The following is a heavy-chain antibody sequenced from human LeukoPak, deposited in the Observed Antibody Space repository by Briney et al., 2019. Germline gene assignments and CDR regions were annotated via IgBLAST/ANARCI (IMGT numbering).Heavy chain of an antibody. Sequence: PGGSLRLSCAASGFTFDDYAMRWVRQAPGKGLEWVSGISWNSGSIGYADSVKGRFTISRDNAKNSLYLQMNSLRDEDTAFYYCARFNGDYYGMDVWGQGTTVTVSS. CDR3: ARFNGDYYGMDV. D-gene: IGHD4-17*01. CDR1: GFTFDDYA. V-gene: IGHV3-9*01. CDR2: ISWNSGSI. J-gene: IGHJ6*02.